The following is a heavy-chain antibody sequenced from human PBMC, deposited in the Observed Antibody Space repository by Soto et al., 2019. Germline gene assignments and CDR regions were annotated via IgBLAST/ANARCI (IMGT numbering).Heavy chain of an antibody. J-gene: IGHJ5*02. D-gene: IGHD3-10*01. CDR1: GFTFSSYA. CDR2: ISGSGGST. Sequence: EVQLLESGGGLVQPGGSLRLSCAASGFTFSSYAMSWVRQAPGKGLEWVSAISGSGGSTYYADSVKGRFTISRDNSMNTLYLQMNSLRAEDTAVYYCAKDRLHLYHSGQIWNWFDPWGQGTLVTVSS. V-gene: IGHV3-23*01. CDR3: AKDRLHLYHSGQIWNWFDP.